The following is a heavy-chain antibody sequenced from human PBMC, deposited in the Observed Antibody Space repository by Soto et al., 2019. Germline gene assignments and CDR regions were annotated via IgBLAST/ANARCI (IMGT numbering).Heavy chain of an antibody. Sequence: PGGSLRLSCAGSGFTFSSYAMTWVRQAPGKGLEWVSSISGSGDTTYYADSVRGRFIISTDNSKNTLCLQMNSLRAEDTAVYYCAIILTGYYSPFDYWGQGTLVTVSS. CDR3: AIILTGYYSPFDY. D-gene: IGHD3-9*01. CDR1: GFTFSSYA. CDR2: ISGSGDTT. J-gene: IGHJ4*02. V-gene: IGHV3-23*01.